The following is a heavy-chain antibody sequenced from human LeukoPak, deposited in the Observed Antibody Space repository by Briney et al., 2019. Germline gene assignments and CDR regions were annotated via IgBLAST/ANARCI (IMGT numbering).Heavy chain of an antibody. D-gene: IGHD3-3*01. CDR2: NSWNSGSI. CDR3: AKGGMGYDFWSGYYFDY. J-gene: IGHJ4*02. V-gene: IGHV3-9*01. Sequence: GGSLRLSCAASGFTLSDYHMNWVRQAPGKGLEWVSGNSWNSGSIGYADSVKGRFTISRDNAKNSLYLQMNSLRAEDTALYYCAKGGMGYDFWSGYYFDYWGQGTLVTVSS. CDR1: GFTLSDYH.